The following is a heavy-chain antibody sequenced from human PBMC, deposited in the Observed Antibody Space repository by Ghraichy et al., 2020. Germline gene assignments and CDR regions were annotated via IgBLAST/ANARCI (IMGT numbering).Heavy chain of an antibody. CDR2: MSGSGGST. D-gene: IGHD3-10*01. CDR1: GFTFSNYA. Sequence: GGSLRLSCAASGFTFSNYAMSWVRQAPGKGLEWVSSMSGSGGSTYYADSVKGRFTISRDNSNNTLYLQMNSLRAEDTAVYFCAKGVSSLVRGVITPYYYGMDVWEQGTTATVSS. V-gene: IGHV3-23*01. J-gene: IGHJ6*01. CDR3: AKGVSSLVRGVITPYYYGMDV.